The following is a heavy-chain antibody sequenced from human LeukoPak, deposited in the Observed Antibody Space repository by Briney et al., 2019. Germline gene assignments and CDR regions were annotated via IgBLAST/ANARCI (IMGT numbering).Heavy chain of an antibody. CDR2: IIGSGGST. CDR3: ARVPGIVGDYRAFDI. Sequence: PGASLRPSCAPSAFTFTSYAKSWVRQPPGKGLHWVSAIIGSGGSTYYADSVKGRFTISRDNSKNTLYLQMNSLRAEDTAVYYCARVPGIVGDYRAFDIWGQGTMVTVSS. D-gene: IGHD1-26*01. V-gene: IGHV3-23*01. CDR1: AFTFTSYA. J-gene: IGHJ3*02.